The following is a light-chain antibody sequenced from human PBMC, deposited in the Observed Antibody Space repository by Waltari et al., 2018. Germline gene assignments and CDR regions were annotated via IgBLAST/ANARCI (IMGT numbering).Light chain of an antibody. CDR1: SSSIGSNY. Sequence: QSVLTQPPSASGTPGQRVTIPCSGSSSSIGSNYVYWDQQLPGTAPKLLIYRNNQRPSGVPDRFSGSKSGTSASLAISGLRSEDEADYYCVAWDDSLGGKVLFGGGTKLTVL. V-gene: IGLV1-47*01. J-gene: IGLJ3*02. CDR3: VAWDDSLGGKVL. CDR2: RNN.